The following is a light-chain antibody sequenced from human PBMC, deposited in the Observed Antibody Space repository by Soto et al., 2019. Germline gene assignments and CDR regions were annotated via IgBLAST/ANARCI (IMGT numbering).Light chain of an antibody. CDR3: SSYTTSSTLV. CDR1: NGNVGAYNF. J-gene: IGLJ3*02. V-gene: IGLV2-14*01. CDR2: EVS. Sequence: QCVLTQPASVSGSPGQSIIISCTGTNGNVGAYNFVSWYQQHPGKAPKLIISEVSNRPSGVSNRFSGSKSGNTASLTISGLQTEDEADYYCSSYTTSSTLVFGGGTKVTVL.